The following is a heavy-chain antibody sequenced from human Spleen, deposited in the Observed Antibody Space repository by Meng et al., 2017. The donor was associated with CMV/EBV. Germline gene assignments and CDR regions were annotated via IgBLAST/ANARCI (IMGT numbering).Heavy chain of an antibody. Sequence: QVQLVQSGAEVKKSGSSVKVSCKASGGTFGNYAMNWVRQAPGQGLEWIGGIIPILGISNYAQKFQGRVTATADKSTRTAYMELSSLTSEDTAVYYCARGSGYLNPFDYWGQGTLVTV. CDR2: IIPILGIS. V-gene: IGHV1-69*10. D-gene: IGHD5-12*01. CDR1: GGTFGNYA. CDR3: ARGSGYLNPFDY. J-gene: IGHJ4*02.